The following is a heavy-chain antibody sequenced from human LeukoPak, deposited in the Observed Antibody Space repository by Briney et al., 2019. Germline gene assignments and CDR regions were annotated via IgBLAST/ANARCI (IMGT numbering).Heavy chain of an antibody. CDR1: GFTFSSYA. D-gene: IGHD6-19*01. J-gene: IGHJ5*02. V-gene: IGHV3-23*01. CDR2: ISGSGGSI. Sequence: GGSLRLSCAASGFTFSSYAMSWVRQAPGKGLEWVSAISGSGGSIYYADSVRGRFTISRDNSKNTLYLQMNSLRAEDTAVYYCAKARDSSGWYWLDPWGQGTLVTVSS. CDR3: AKARDSSGWYWLDP.